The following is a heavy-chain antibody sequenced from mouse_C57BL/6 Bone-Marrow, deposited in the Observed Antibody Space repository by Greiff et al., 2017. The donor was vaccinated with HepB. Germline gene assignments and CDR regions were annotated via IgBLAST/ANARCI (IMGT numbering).Heavy chain of an antibody. Sequence: EVQRVESGGGLVKPGGSLKLSCAASGFTFSSYAMSWVRQTPEKRLEWVATISDGGSYTYYPDNVKGRFTISRDNAKNNQYLQMSHLKSEDTAMYYCARGPTVVAGDAMDYWGQGTSVTVSA. D-gene: IGHD1-1*01. CDR1: GFTFSSYA. V-gene: IGHV5-4*01. CDR3: ARGPTVVAGDAMDY. J-gene: IGHJ4*01. CDR2: ISDGGSYT.